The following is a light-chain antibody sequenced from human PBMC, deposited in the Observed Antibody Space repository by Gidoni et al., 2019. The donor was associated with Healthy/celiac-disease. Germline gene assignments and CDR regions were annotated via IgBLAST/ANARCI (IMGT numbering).Light chain of an antibody. V-gene: IGKV4-1*01. CDR1: QSVLYSSNNKNY. Sequence: DIVMTQSPDSLAVSLGERATINCKSSQSVLYSSNNKNYLAWYQQKPGQPPKLLIYWASNRESGVPDRFSGSGSGTDFTLIISSLQAEDVAVYYCQQYYSTPITFGQGTRLGIK. CDR2: WAS. CDR3: QQYYSTPIT. J-gene: IGKJ5*01.